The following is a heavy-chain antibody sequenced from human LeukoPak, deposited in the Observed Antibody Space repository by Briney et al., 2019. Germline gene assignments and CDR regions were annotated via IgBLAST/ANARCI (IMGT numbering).Heavy chain of an antibody. CDR3: ARVRDLREWELLD. D-gene: IGHD1-26*01. J-gene: IGHJ4*02. V-gene: IGHV1-69*13. CDR2: IIPIFGTA. Sequence: GASVKVSCKAPGGTFSSYAISWVRQAPGQGLEWMGGIIPIFGTANYAQKFQGRVTITADESTSTAYMELSSLRSEDTAVYYCARVRDLREWELLDWGQGTLVTVSS. CDR1: GGTFSSYA.